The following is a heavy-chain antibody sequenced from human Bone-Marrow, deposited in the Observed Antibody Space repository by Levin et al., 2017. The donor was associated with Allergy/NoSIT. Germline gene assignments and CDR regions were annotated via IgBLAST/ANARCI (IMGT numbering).Heavy chain of an antibody. V-gene: IGHV3-7*01. CDR2: IKQDGSEK. Sequence: GESLKISCAASGFTFSNYWMSWVRQAPGKGLEWVANIKQDGSEKYYVDSVKGRFTISRENAENSLYLQMNSLRAEDTAVYYCARDPAVRGRFGMDVWGQGTTVTVSS. CDR1: GFTFSNYW. J-gene: IGHJ6*02. CDR3: ARDPAVRGRFGMDV. D-gene: IGHD3-10*01.